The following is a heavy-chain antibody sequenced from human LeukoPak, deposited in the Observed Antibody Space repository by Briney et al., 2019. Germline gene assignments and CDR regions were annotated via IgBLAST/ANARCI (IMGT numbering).Heavy chain of an antibody. D-gene: IGHD6-19*01. CDR2: ISSNGGSK. V-gene: IGHV3-64D*06. CDR3: VKAGNSSLQRGNWFDP. J-gene: IGHJ5*02. Sequence: PWALLISCCSASGSFFSCDARCWVRPPGGRGQGFVSAISSNGGSKYYADSVKGRFTISRDNSKNTLYLQMRSLRAEDTAVYYCVKAGNSSLQRGNWFDPWGQGTLVTVSS. CDR1: GSFFSCDA.